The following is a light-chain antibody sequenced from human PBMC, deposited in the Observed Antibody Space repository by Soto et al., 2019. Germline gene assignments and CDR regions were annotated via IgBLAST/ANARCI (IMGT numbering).Light chain of an antibody. V-gene: IGKV1-33*01. J-gene: IGKJ2*01. CDR3: QQYDNLPYT. Sequence: DIQMNQSPSSLSASVGDRVTISCQASQDITNYLNWYQQKPGKAPKLLIYGAYNLETGVPSRFSGSGSGTDFTFTISSLQPEDFAAYYCQQYDNLPYTFGQGTKLEIK. CDR2: GAY. CDR1: QDITNY.